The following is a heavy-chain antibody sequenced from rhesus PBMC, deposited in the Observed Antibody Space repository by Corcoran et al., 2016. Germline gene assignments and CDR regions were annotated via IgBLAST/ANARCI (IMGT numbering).Heavy chain of an antibody. V-gene: IGHV4-169*01. CDR1: GGSISSSY. CDR2: IYGSVSST. J-gene: IGHJ4*01. CDR3: ARVYYSGSIYYFDY. D-gene: IGHD3-16*01. Sequence: QLQLQESGPGLVKPSETLSVTCAVSGGSISSSYWSWIRQAPGKGLEWIGYIYGSVSSTNYNPSLKSRVTLSGDTAKNQLSLKLSSVTAADTAVYYWARVYYSGSIYYFDYWGQGVLVTVSS.